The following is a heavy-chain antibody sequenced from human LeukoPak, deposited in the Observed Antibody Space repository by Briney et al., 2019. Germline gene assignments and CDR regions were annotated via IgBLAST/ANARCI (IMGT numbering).Heavy chain of an antibody. CDR2: INPNSGGT. Sequence: ASVKVSCKASGYTFTGYYMHRVRQAPGQGLEWMGRINPNSGGTNYAQKFKGRVTMTRDTSISTAYMELSRLRSDDTAVYYCARNRWFGELGSYYFDYWGQGTLVTVSS. D-gene: IGHD3-10*01. CDR3: ARNRWFGELGSYYFDY. J-gene: IGHJ4*02. V-gene: IGHV1-2*06. CDR1: GYTFTGYY.